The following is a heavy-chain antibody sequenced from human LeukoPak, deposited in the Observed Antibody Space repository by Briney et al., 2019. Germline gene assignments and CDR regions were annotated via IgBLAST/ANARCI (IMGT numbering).Heavy chain of an antibody. V-gene: IGHV4-4*07. CDR1: GGSISSYY. CDR2: IYTSGST. CDR3: ARDSRGAGWYVIDY. D-gene: IGHD6-19*01. J-gene: IGHJ4*02. Sequence: SETLSLTCTVSGGSISSYYWSWIRQPAGKGLEWIGRIYTSGSTNYNPSLKSRVTMSVDTSKHQFSLKLSSVTAADTAVYYCARDSRGAGWYVIDYWGQGTLVTVSS.